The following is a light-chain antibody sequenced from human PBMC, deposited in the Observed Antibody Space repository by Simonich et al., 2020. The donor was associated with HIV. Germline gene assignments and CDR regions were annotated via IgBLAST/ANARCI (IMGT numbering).Light chain of an antibody. CDR3: QQYYSTPWT. CDR1: QSVLYSSNNKNY. CDR2: WAS. J-gene: IGKJ1*01. V-gene: IGKV4-1*01. Sequence: DIVMLQSPDSLAVSLGERATINCKSRQSVLYSSNNKNYLGWYQQKPGPPPKLLIYWASTRESGVPDRFRGSGSGTDFTLTISSLQAEDVAVYYCQQYYSTPWTFGQGTKVEIK.